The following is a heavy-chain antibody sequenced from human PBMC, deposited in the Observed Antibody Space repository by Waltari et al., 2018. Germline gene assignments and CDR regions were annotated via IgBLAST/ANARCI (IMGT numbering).Heavy chain of an antibody. V-gene: IGHV4-4*07. CDR3: ARDARDSSGYYYDAFDI. Sequence: QVQLQESGPGLVKPSETLSLTCTVSGGSISSYYWSWIRQPAGKGLEWIGRIYTSGSTNYNPSLKSRVTMSVDTSKNQFSLKLSSVTAADTAVYYCARDARDSSGYYYDAFDIWGQGTMVTVSS. CDR2: IYTSGST. CDR1: GGSISSYY. D-gene: IGHD3-22*01. J-gene: IGHJ3*02.